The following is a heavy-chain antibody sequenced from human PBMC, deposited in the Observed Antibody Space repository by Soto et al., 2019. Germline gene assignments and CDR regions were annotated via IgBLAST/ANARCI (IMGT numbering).Heavy chain of an antibody. CDR3: ARSPSISSSGFPQDF. V-gene: IGHV3-23*01. Sequence: EVQLLESGGGLVQPGGSLRLSCAASGFTFSSYAMNWVRQAPGKVLEWVSAISGSGVSTYYADSVKGRFTISRDNSKNTLYLHMNSMRAEDTAVFYCARSPSISSSGFPQDFWGQGTLVTVSS. CDR1: GFTFSSYA. CDR2: ISGSGVST. J-gene: IGHJ4*02. D-gene: IGHD6-6*01.